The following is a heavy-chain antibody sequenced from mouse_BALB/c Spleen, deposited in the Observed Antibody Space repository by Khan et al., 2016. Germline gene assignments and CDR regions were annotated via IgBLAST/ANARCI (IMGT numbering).Heavy chain of an antibody. J-gene: IGHJ3*01. CDR3: TSERYNYNSRAWFAY. CDR1: GSSITSDYA. CDR2: ISYSVST. D-gene: IGHD1-1*01. V-gene: IGHV3-2*02. Sequence: EVQLQESGPGLVKPSQSLSLTCTVTGSSITSDYAWNWIRQFPGNKLEWMAYISYSVSTSYNPSLKSRISITRDTSKNQFFLQLNSVTTEDTATXYCTSERYNYNSRAWFAYWGQGTLVTVSA.